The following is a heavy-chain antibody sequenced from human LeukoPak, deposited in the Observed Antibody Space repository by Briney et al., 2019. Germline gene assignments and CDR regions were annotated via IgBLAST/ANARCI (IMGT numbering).Heavy chain of an antibody. D-gene: IGHD5-18*01. CDR1: GFTFGDYA. J-gene: IGHJ4*02. Sequence: GGSLRLSCTVSGFTFGDYALNWVRQAPEKGLEWVGFIRSKAYGGTTEYAASVKGRFTISRDDSKSIAYLQMNSLKTEDTAVYYCTRWTYGYGDYWGQGSLVTVSS. CDR2: IRSKAYGGTT. V-gene: IGHV3-49*04. CDR3: TRWTYGYGDY.